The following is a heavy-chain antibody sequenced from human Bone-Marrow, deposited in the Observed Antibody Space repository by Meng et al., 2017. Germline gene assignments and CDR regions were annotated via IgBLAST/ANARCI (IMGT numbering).Heavy chain of an antibody. D-gene: IGHD3-10*01. Sequence: SETLSLTCTVSGGSISSGGYYWSWIRQHPGKGLEWIGYIYYSGSTYYNPSLKSRVTISVDTSKNQFSLKLSSVTAADTAVYYCARDRKLGTGGSGGPHDAFDIWGQGTMVTVSS. J-gene: IGHJ3*02. V-gene: IGHV4-31*03. CDR1: GGSISSGGYY. CDR3: ARDRKLGTGGSGGPHDAFDI. CDR2: IYYSGST.